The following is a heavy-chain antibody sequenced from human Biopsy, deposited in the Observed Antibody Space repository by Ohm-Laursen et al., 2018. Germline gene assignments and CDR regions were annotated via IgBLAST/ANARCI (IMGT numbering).Heavy chain of an antibody. Sequence: SVKVSCKPSRVTFSSYAVSWVRQVPGQGLEWMGGIIPMFGTTNYAQKFQGRLSITADRSTTAAYLELSGLRSEDTAVYYCASHVTYNFNGGLDYWGHGTLVTVSS. CDR3: ASHVTYNFNGGLDY. CDR2: IIPMFGTT. CDR1: RVTFSSYA. J-gene: IGHJ4*01. V-gene: IGHV1-69*06. D-gene: IGHD1-14*01.